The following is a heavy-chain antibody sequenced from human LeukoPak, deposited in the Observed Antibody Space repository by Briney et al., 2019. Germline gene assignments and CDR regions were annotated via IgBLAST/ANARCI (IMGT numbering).Heavy chain of an antibody. D-gene: IGHD2-2*01. CDR1: GGSISSGSYY. CDR3: ARTGDCSSTSCYYTFDI. V-gene: IGHV4-61*02. Sequence: SETLSLTCTVSGGSISSGSYYWSWIRQPAGKGLEWIGRIYTSGRTDYNPSLKSRVTISVDMSKNQFSLNLYSVTAADTAVYYCARTGDCSSTSCYYTFDIWGQGTIVTVSS. J-gene: IGHJ3*02. CDR2: IYTSGRT.